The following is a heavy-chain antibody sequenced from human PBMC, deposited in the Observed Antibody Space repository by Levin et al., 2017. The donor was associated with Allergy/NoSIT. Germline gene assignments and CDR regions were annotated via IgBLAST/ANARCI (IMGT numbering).Heavy chain of an antibody. Sequence: PSETLSLTCAVYGGSFSGYYWSWIRQPPGKGLEWIGEINHSGSTNYNPSLKSRVTISVDTSKNQFSLKLSSVTAADTAVYYCARDRYYYGSGSYYNLQKRDRNFDYWGQGTLVTVSS. J-gene: IGHJ4*02. CDR2: INHSGST. CDR1: GGSFSGYY. V-gene: IGHV4-34*01. CDR3: ARDRYYYGSGSYYNLQKRDRNFDY. D-gene: IGHD3-10*01.